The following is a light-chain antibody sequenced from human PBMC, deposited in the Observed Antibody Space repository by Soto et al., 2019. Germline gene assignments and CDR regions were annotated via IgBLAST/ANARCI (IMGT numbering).Light chain of an antibody. CDR2: GAS. CDR1: QSVSSSY. Sequence: EIVLTQSPGTLSLSQGERATLSCRASQSVSSSYLAWYQQKPGQAPRLLIYGASSRATGIPDRFSGSGSGTDFTLTISRLEPEDFAVYYCQHYGSSALFGPGTKVDIK. CDR3: QHYGSSAL. V-gene: IGKV3-20*01. J-gene: IGKJ3*01.